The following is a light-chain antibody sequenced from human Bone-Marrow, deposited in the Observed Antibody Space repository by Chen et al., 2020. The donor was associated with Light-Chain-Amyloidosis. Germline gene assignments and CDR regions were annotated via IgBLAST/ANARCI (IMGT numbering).Light chain of an antibody. CDR1: NIGRKG. CDR3: QVWDIISDQVV. Sequence: SYLVTQPPSVSEAPGQTATITCGGNNIGRKGVHWYQQTPGQAPVMVVYDDSDRPSGIPERLSGSNCGNTATLNISSVEDGDEADYYCQVWDIISDQVVFGGGTKLTVL. CDR2: DDS. V-gene: IGLV3-21*02. J-gene: IGLJ2*01.